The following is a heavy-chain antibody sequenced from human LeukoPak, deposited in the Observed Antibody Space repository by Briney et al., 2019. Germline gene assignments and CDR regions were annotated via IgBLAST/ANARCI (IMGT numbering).Heavy chain of an antibody. V-gene: IGHV3-30*18. CDR3: AKDVGSYGYDY. D-gene: IGHD3-16*01. Sequence: PGRSLRLPCAASGFTFSSYGMHWVRQAPGKGLEWVALISYDGSRQYYAESVKGRFTISRDQSKNTLYLQMNSLRAEDTALYYCAKDVGSYGYDYWGQGTLVTVSS. CDR2: ISYDGSRQ. J-gene: IGHJ4*02. CDR1: GFTFSSYG.